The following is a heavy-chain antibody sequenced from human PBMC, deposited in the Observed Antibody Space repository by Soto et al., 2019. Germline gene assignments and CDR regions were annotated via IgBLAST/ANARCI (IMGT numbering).Heavy chain of an antibody. CDR3: ARSPLGYDYVRQTWREVGDSFDI. D-gene: IGHD3-16*01. J-gene: IGHJ3*02. Sequence: SETLSLTCTVSGGSISSYYWSWIRQPPGKGLEWIGELIHGGSTNYNPSLKGRVSFSLDTSKNQFSLHLMSVTAADTAVYYCARSPLGYDYVRQTWREVGDSFDIWGRGTLVTVSS. V-gene: IGHV4-34*12. CDR2: LIHGGST. CDR1: GGSISSYY.